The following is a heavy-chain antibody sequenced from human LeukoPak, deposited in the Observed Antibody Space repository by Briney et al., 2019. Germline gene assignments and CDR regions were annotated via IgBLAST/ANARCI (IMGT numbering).Heavy chain of an antibody. Sequence: SVKVSCKASGGTFSSYAISWVRQAPGQGLEWMGGIIPIFGTASYAQKFQGRVTITADESTSTAYMELSSLRSEDTAVYYCARAWWYSSSLPDYWGQGTLVTVSS. D-gene: IGHD6-6*01. CDR2: IIPIFGTA. J-gene: IGHJ4*02. V-gene: IGHV1-69*13. CDR3: ARAWWYSSSLPDY. CDR1: GGTFSSYA.